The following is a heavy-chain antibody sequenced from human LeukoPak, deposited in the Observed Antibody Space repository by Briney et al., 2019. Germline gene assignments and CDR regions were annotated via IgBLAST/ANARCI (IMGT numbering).Heavy chain of an antibody. CDR3: ARSLSGSYYYYYSMDV. V-gene: IGHV1-2*02. CDR2: INPNSGGT. CDR1: GGTFSSYA. J-gene: IGHJ6*03. D-gene: IGHD1-26*01. Sequence: ASVKVSCKASGGTFSSYAISWVRQAPGQGLEWMGWINPNSGGTNYAQKFQGRVTMTRDTSINTAYMELSSLRSDDTAVYYCARSLSGSYYYYYSMDVWGTGTTVTISS.